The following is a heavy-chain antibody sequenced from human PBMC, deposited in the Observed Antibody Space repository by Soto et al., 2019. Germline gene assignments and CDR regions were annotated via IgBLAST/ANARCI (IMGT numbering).Heavy chain of an antibody. J-gene: IGHJ4*02. D-gene: IGHD2-15*01. CDR1: GFTFSSYA. Sequence: EVQLLESGGGLVQPGGSLRLSCAASGFTFSSYAMSWVRQAPGKGLEWVSAISGSGGSTYYADSVKGRFTISRDNSKNTLYLQMNSLRAEDTAVYYCAKYSTYCSGGSCYSDPFDYWGQGTLVTVSS. CDR3: AKYSTYCSGGSCYSDPFDY. V-gene: IGHV3-23*01. CDR2: ISGSGGST.